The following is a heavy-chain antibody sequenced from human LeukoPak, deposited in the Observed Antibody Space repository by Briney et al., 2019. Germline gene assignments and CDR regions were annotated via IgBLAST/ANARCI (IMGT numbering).Heavy chain of an antibody. CDR1: GFTFSNYA. CDR2: ISGSGGNK. Sequence: GRSLRLSCAASGFTFSNYAMSWVRQVPGKGLEWVSNISGSGGNKFYADSLKGRFSSSRDNSKNTLFLQMKSLRAEDTAVYYCAKERGYTSGLGTLDYWGQGTLVTVSS. V-gene: IGHV3-23*01. J-gene: IGHJ4*02. D-gene: IGHD6-19*01. CDR3: AKERGYTSGLGTLDY.